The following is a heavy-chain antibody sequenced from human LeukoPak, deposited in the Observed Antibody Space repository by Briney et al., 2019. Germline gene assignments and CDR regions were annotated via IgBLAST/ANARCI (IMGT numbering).Heavy chain of an antibody. Sequence: SQTLSLTCTVSGGSISSGGYYWSWIRQHPGKGLEWIGYIYYSGSTYYNPSLKSRVTISVDTSKNQFSLKLSSVTAADTAVYYCARGGRYFDWLLSNYYYYYGMDVWGQGTTVTVSS. CDR2: IYYSGST. V-gene: IGHV4-31*03. CDR3: ARGGRYFDWLLSNYYYYYGMDV. D-gene: IGHD3-9*01. CDR1: GGSISSGGYY. J-gene: IGHJ6*02.